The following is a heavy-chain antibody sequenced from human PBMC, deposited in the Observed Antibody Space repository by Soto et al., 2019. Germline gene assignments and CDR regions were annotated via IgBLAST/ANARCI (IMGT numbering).Heavy chain of an antibody. CDR2: INPGGSDT. J-gene: IGHJ6*02. CDR1: GYTFTDFW. D-gene: IGHD4-4*01. V-gene: IGHV5-51*01. CDR3: ARDVSNIRYYFHGMDV. Sequence: WQSLKISCNGSGYTFTDFWIGSVRHLPGKGLEWIGIINPGGSDTRHSPSFQGHFTITVEKSTSTSYLRRNTPKASDTAMYYYARDVSNIRYYFHGMDVWDQGTTVTVAS.